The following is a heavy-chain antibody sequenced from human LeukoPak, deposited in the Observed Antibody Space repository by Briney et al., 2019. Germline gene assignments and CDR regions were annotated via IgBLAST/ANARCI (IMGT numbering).Heavy chain of an antibody. Sequence: GGSLRLSCAASGFTFSSYAMSWVRQAPGKGLEWVSAISGSGGSTYYADSVKGRFTISRDNSKNTLYLQMNSLRAEDTAVYYCAKAGPGYSSGWPPYVDYWGQGTLVTVSS. V-gene: IGHV3-23*01. J-gene: IGHJ4*02. CDR3: AKAGPGYSSGWPPYVDY. CDR1: GFTFSSYA. CDR2: ISGSGGST. D-gene: IGHD6-19*01.